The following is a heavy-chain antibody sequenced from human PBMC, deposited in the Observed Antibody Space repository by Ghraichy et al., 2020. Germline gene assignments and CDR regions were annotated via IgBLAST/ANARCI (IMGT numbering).Heavy chain of an antibody. CDR2: IYYSGST. J-gene: IGHJ5*02. V-gene: IGHV4-59*01. D-gene: IGHD6-13*01. CDR3: ASTAAGTRWFDP. CDR1: GGSISSYY. Sequence: SETLSLTCTVSGGSISSYYWSWIRQPPGKGLEWIGYIYYSGSTNYNPSLKSRVTISVDTSKNQFSLKLSSVTAAATAVYYCASTAAGTRWFDPWGQGTLVTVSS.